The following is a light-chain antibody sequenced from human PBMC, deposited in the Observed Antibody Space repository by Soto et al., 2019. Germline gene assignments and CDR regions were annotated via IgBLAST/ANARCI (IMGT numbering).Light chain of an antibody. Sequence: ENVLTQSPATLSLSPGERATLSCRASQSVSSYLAWYQQKPGQAPRLLIYGASTRATGIPARFSGSGSGTEFTLTISSLQAEDVAVYYCQQYYSTPLTFGQRTLLEIK. CDR3: QQYYSTPLT. V-gene: IGKV3-15*01. CDR2: GAS. J-gene: IGKJ5*01. CDR1: QSVSSY.